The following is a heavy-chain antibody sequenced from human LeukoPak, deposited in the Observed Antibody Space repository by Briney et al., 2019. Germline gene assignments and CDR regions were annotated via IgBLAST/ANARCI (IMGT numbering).Heavy chain of an antibody. D-gene: IGHD6-19*01. J-gene: IGHJ4*02. V-gene: IGHV3-30*18. Sequence: GGSLRLSCAASGFTFSSYGMHWVRQAPGKGLEWVAVISSEGRDKYYAESVKGRFTISRDNPKNTLYLQMNSLRVEDTAVYYCAKDWGYASGTFFVNWGQGTLVTVSP. CDR2: ISSEGRDK. CDR1: GFTFSSYG. CDR3: AKDWGYASGTFFVN.